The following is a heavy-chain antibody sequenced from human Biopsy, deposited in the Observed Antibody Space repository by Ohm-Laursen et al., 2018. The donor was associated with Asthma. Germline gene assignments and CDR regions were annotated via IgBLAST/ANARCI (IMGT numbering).Heavy chain of an antibody. D-gene: IGHD1-26*01. CDR3: ARAGALIVGATMGY. J-gene: IGHJ4*02. V-gene: IGHV1-18*04. CDR2: ISAYNGNT. CDR1: GYTFTSYG. Sequence: ASVKVSCKASGYTFTSYGISWVRQAPGQGLEWMGWISAYNGNTNYAQKFQGRVTMTRDTSTSTVYMELSSLRSEDTAVYYCARAGALIVGATMGYWGQGTLVTVSS.